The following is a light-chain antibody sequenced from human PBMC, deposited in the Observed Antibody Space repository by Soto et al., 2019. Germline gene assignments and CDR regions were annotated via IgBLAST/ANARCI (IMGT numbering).Light chain of an antibody. Sequence: IVLTQSPGTLSLSPGERATLSCRASQSISSSYLAWYQQKPGQAPRLLIYGASSRATGIPDRFSGSGSETDFTLTISRLEPEDFAVYYCQQYATFGGGTKVEIK. J-gene: IGKJ4*01. CDR2: GAS. CDR3: QQYAT. CDR1: QSISSSY. V-gene: IGKV3-20*01.